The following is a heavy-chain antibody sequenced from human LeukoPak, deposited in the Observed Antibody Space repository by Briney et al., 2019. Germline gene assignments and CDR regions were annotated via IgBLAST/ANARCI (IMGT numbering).Heavy chain of an antibody. D-gene: IGHD3-22*01. CDR3: ARVSYYYDSSGYDAFDI. J-gene: IGHJ3*02. Sequence: PGGSLRLSCAASGFTFSSYSMNWVRQAPGKGLEWVSSISSSSSYIYYADSVKGRFTISRDNAKNSLYLQMNSLRAEDTAVYYCARVSYYYDSSGYDAFDIWGQGTMVTVSS. V-gene: IGHV3-21*01. CDR1: GFTFSSYS. CDR2: ISSSSSYI.